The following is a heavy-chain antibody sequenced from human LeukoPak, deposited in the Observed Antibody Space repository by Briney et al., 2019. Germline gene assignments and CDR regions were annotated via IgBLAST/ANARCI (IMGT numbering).Heavy chain of an antibody. CDR1: GSSFTNYW. CDR2: IYPGDSDT. J-gene: IGHJ4*02. Sequence: GESLKISCQGSGSSFTNYWIGWVRQLPGKGLEWMGIIYPGDSDTRYRPSFQGQATISADRSNSTAHLQWSSLKASDTATYYCARLSGNYRRGYYFDYWGQGTLVTVSS. V-gene: IGHV5-51*01. CDR3: ARLSGNYRRGYYFDY. D-gene: IGHD4-4*01.